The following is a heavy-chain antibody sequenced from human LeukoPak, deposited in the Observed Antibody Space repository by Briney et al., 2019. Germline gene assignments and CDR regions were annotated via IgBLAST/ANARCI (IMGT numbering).Heavy chain of an antibody. CDR3: ARDSWEVVVAESIDSFDY. D-gene: IGHD2-15*01. Sequence: RGGSLRLSCAASGFTFSSYAMHWVRQAPGKGLEWVAVISYDGSNKYYADSVKGRFTISRDNSKNTLYLQMNSLRAEDTAVYYCARDSWEVVVAESIDSFDYWVQGTLVTVSS. CDR2: ISYDGSNK. J-gene: IGHJ4*02. CDR1: GFTFSSYA. V-gene: IGHV3-30*04.